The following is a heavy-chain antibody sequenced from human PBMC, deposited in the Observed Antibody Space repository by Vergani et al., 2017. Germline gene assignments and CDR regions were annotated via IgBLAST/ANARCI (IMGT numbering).Heavy chain of an antibody. CDR1: GYTFTSYD. J-gene: IGHJ6*03. CDR2: MNPNSGNT. D-gene: IGHD1-26*01. CDR3: ARGRGEWELLRRSGDYYYMDV. V-gene: IGHV1-8*01. Sequence: QVQLVQSGAEGKKPGASVKVSCKASGYTFTSYDINWVRQATGQGLEWMGWMNPNSGNTGYAQKFQGRVTMTRNTSISTAYMELSSLRSEDTAVYYCARGRGEWELLRRSGDYYYMDVWGKGTTVTVSS.